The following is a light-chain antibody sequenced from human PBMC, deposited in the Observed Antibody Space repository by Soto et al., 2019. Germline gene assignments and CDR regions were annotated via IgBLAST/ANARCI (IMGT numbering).Light chain of an antibody. J-gene: IGKJ4*01. Sequence: EIVLTQSPGTLSLSPGERATLSCRASQSVGSNKLDWYQQKRGQAPRFLMYDASTRATGIPDRFSGSGSGTDFTLTISRLEPEDFAVYYCQQYGSTPLTFGGGTKVEIK. CDR2: DAS. CDR3: QQYGSTPLT. CDR1: QSVGSNK. V-gene: IGKV3-20*01.